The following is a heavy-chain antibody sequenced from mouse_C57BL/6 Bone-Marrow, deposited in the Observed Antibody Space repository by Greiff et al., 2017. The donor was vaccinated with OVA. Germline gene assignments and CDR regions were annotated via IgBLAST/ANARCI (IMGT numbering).Heavy chain of an antibody. V-gene: IGHV3-6*01. J-gene: IGHJ2*01. CDR3: AREVWGY. Sequence: EVKLQESGPGLVKPSQSLSLTCSVTGYSITSGYYWNWIRQFPGNNLEWMCFISYDGSNNYNPSLKNRISITRDTSKNQFFLKLTSVTTEDTATYDCAREVWGYWGQGTTLTVSS. D-gene: IGHD4-1*01. CDR2: ISYDGSN. CDR1: GYSITSGYY.